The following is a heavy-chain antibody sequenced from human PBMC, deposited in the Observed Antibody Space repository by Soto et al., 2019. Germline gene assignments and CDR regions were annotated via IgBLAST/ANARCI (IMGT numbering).Heavy chain of an antibody. CDR3: ARDLGGYEDYYYYYGMDV. J-gene: IGHJ6*02. CDR2: IYHSGST. D-gene: IGHD5-12*01. Sequence: SETLSLTCAVSGGSISSSNWWSWVRQPPGXGLEWIGEIYHSGSTNYNPSLKSRVTISVDKSKNQFSLKLSSVTAADTAVYYCARDLGGYEDYYYYYGMDVWGQGTTVTVSS. V-gene: IGHV4-4*02. CDR1: GGSISSSNW.